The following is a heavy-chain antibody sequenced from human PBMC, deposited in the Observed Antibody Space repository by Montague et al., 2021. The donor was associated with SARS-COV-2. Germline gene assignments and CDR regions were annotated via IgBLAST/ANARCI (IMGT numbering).Heavy chain of an antibody. Sequence: SETLSLTCAVYGGSFSGYYWSWIRQPPGRGLEWIGETNDSGRTNYNPSXXGRVTISVDTSKNQFSLRLSSVTAAETAVYYRARGYCSGSGCYYYYGMDVWGQGTTVTVSS. V-gene: IGHV4-34*01. CDR3: ARGYCSGSGCYYYYGMDV. CDR2: TNDSGRT. D-gene: IGHD2-15*01. CDR1: GGSFSGYY. J-gene: IGHJ6*02.